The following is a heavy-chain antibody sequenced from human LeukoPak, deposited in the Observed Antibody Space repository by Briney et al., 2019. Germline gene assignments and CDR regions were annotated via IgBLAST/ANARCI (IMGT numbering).Heavy chain of an antibody. Sequence: PSETLSLTCNVSGYSISSGYYWGWIRQSPGKGLEWIGSIYDSGSTYYNPSLKSRVTISVDMSKNQFSLKLSSVTAADTAVYYCARIKGRLSWFDPWGQGTLVTVSS. J-gene: IGHJ5*02. CDR3: ARIKGRLSWFDP. CDR2: IYDSGST. CDR1: GYSISSGYY. V-gene: IGHV4-38-2*02.